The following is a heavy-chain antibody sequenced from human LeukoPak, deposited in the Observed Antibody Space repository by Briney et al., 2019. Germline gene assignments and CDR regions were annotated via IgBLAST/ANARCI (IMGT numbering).Heavy chain of an antibody. D-gene: IGHD3-9*01. CDR3: ARTYYDILTGYYSGGGPFDY. CDR1: GGSISSGSYY. J-gene: IGHJ4*02. V-gene: IGHV4-61*02. Sequence: SETLSLTCTVSGGSISSGSYYWTWIRQPAGKGLEWIGRIYPSGRTNYNPSLKSQVTISVDTSKNQFSLKLSSVTAADTAVYYCARTYYDILTGYYSGGGPFDYWGQGTLVTVSS. CDR2: IYPSGRT.